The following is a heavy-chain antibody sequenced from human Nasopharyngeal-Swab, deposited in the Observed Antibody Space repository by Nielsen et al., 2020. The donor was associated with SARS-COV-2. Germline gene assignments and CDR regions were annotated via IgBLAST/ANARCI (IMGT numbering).Heavy chain of an antibody. CDR3: ARDYYDNYDSDF. J-gene: IGHJ4*02. D-gene: IGHD3-22*01. CDR2: INPDSGDT. Sequence: ASVKVSCKTSGYTFTDYYIHWLCQVPGQGLEWVGCINPDSGDTKYAQKFQGRVTVTRDRSRSTAYIELSRLRSDDTAVYYCARDYYDNYDSDFWGQGTLLTVSS. V-gene: IGHV1-2*02. CDR1: GYTFTDYY.